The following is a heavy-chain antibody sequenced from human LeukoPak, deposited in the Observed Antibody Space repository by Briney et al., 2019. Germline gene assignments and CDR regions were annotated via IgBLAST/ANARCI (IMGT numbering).Heavy chain of an antibody. CDR2: IYHSGNS. V-gene: IGHV4-38-2*01. Sequence: SETLSLTCAVSGYSISSGYYWGWVRQPPGKGLEWIGSIYHSGNSYYNPSLRSRVTISVDTSKNQFFLKVSSATAADTAVSYCARRAGSGWPTFDYWGQGTLVTVSS. J-gene: IGHJ4*02. CDR1: GYSISSGYY. D-gene: IGHD6-19*01. CDR3: ARRAGSGWPTFDY.